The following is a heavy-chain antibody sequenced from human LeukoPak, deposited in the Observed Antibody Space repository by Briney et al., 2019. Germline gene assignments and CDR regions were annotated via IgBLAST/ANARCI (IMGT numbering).Heavy chain of an antibody. CDR2: ISSSGSTI. CDR1: GFTFSSYE. V-gene: IGHV3-48*03. CDR3: ARINSYAYFDY. Sequence: GGSLRLSCAASGFTFSSYEMNWVRQAPGKGLEWVSYISSSGSTIYYADSMKGRFTISRDNAKNSLYLQMNSLRADDTAVYYCARINSYAYFDYWGQGTLVTVSS. D-gene: IGHD5-18*01. J-gene: IGHJ4*02.